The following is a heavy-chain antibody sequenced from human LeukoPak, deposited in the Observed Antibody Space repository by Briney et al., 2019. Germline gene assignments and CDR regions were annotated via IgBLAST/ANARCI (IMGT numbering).Heavy chain of an antibody. J-gene: IGHJ3*02. CDR2: ISSSGSTI. D-gene: IGHD3-10*01. CDR3: ARGGFGGADAFDI. CDR1: GFTFSSYS. V-gene: IGHV3-21*04. Sequence: GGSLRLSCAASGFTFSSYSMNWVRQAPGKGLEWVSSISSSGSTIYYADSVKGRFTISRDNAKNSLYLQMNSLRAEDTAVYYCARGGFGGADAFDIWGQGTMVTVSS.